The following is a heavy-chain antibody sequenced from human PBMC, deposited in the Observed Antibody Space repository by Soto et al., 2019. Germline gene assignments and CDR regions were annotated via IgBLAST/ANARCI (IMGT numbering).Heavy chain of an antibody. V-gene: IGHV1-24*01. J-gene: IGHJ4*01. CDR1: GYTLTELS. D-gene: IGHD3-9*01. CDR2: FDPEDGET. CDR3: ATAAQGGNYDILTGFVYDY. Sequence: ASVKVSCKVSGYTLTELSMHWVRQAPGKGLEWMGGFDPEDGETIYAQKFQGRVTMTEDTSTDTAYMELSSLRSEDTAVYYCATAAQGGNYDILTGFVYDYWGHGTLVTVSS.